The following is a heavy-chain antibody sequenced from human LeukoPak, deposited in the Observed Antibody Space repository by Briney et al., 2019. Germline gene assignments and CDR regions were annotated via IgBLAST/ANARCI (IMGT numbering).Heavy chain of an antibody. CDR3: AREIGSGSFLDN. V-gene: IGHV1-2*02. D-gene: IGHD3-10*01. J-gene: IGHJ4*02. CDR2: INPKIGGT. CDR1: GGTFSSYA. Sequence: ASVKVSCKASGGTFSSYAISWVRQAPGQGLEWMGWINPKIGGTNYAQKFQGRVTMTRDTSISTAYMELSRLRSDGTAVYYCAREIGSGSFLDNWGQGTLVTVSS.